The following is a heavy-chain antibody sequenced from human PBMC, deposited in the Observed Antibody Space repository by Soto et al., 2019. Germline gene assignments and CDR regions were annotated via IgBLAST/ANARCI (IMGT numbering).Heavy chain of an antibody. V-gene: IGHV1-18*04. Sequence: ASVKVSCKASRYTFTSYGISWVRQAPGQGLEWMGWISAYNGNTNYAQKLQGRVTMTTDTSTSTAYMELRSLRSDDTAVYYCARDAVSSGPIRDAFDIWGQGTMVTVSS. CDR3: ARDAVSSGPIRDAFDI. D-gene: IGHD3-22*01. J-gene: IGHJ3*02. CDR2: ISAYNGNT. CDR1: RYTFTSYG.